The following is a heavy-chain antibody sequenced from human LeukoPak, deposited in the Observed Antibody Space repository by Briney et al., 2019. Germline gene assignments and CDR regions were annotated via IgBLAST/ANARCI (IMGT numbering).Heavy chain of an antibody. CDR1: GFTFSSYE. CDR2: ISSSGSTI. V-gene: IGHV3-48*03. CDR3: ARGGSSGYSNWYFDL. Sequence: PGGSLRLSCAASGFTFSSYEMNWVRQAPGKGLEWVSYISSSGSTIYYADSVKGRFTISRDNAKNSLYLQMNSLRAGDTAVYYCARGGSSGYSNWYFDLWGRGTLVTVSS. D-gene: IGHD3-22*01. J-gene: IGHJ2*01.